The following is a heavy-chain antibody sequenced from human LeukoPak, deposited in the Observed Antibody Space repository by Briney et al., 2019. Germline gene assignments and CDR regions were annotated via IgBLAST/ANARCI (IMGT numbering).Heavy chain of an antibody. Sequence: PGGSLRLSCAASGFTFSSYGLNWVRQAPGKGLEWVSYISSGGGTTYYEDSVKGRFTISRDNAKNSLYLQMNSLRDEDTAVYYCARDRSSSAAPSLTYWGQGTLDTVSS. CDR1: GFTFSSYG. D-gene: IGHD6-13*01. V-gene: IGHV3-48*02. J-gene: IGHJ4*02. CDR2: ISSGGGTT. CDR3: ARDRSSSAAPSLTY.